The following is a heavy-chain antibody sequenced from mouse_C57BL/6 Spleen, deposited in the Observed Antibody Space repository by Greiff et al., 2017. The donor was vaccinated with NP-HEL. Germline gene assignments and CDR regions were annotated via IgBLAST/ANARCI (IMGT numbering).Heavy chain of an antibody. D-gene: IGHD2-4*01. CDR2: IRSKSNNYAT. CDR3: VRHDDYDYDWFAY. CDR1: GFSFNTYA. V-gene: IGHV10-1*01. J-gene: IGHJ3*01. Sequence: DVQLVESGGGLVQPKGSLKLSCAASGFSFNTYAMNWVRQAPGKGLEWVARIRSKSNNYATYYADSVKDRFTISRDDSESMLYLQMNNLKTEDTAMYYCVRHDDYDYDWFAYWGQGTLVTVSA.